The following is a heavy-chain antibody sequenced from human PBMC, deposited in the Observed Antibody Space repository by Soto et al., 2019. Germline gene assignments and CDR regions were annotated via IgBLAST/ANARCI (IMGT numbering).Heavy chain of an antibody. D-gene: IGHD3-16*02. Sequence: SETLSLTCTVSGGSIRPDYWSWIRQPQGRGLEWIGYIYYTGSTNYNPSLKSRVTRSVDTAKNQFSLNLSSVTAADTAVYYCWGDSHSYPSPGDYWGQGTLVTISA. J-gene: IGHJ4*02. V-gene: IGHV4-59*01. CDR2: IYYTGST. CDR3: WGDSHSYPSPGDY. CDR1: GGSIRPDY.